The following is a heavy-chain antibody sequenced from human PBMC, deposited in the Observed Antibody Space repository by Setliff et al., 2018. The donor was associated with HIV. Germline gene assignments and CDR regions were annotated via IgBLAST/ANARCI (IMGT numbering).Heavy chain of an antibody. CDR3: ARQSPNVGVRGDAFDI. Sequence: PSETLSLTCTVSGGSISSHYWSWIRQPPGKGLEWIGYIHYSGATNYNPALKSRVTISLDTSRTQFSLRLSSVTAADTAVYYCARQSPNVGVRGDAFDIWGQGTVVTVSS. J-gene: IGHJ3*02. CDR1: GGSISSHY. CDR2: IHYSGAT. D-gene: IGHD2-8*01. V-gene: IGHV4-59*08.